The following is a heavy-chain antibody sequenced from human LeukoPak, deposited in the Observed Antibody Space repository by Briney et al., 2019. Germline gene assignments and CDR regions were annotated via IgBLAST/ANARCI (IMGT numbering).Heavy chain of an antibody. J-gene: IGHJ4*02. CDR1: GFTFTNAW. CDR2: IKSKTDGETT. CDR3: TTDLGTYYHGSQRLIPIDY. Sequence: GGSLRLSCVDSGFTFTNAWMSWARQAPGKGLEWIGRIKSKTDGETTNYAEPVRGRFTISRDDSKSAVYLQMNSLKIEDTAVYYCTTDLGTYYHGSQRLIPIDYWGQGTLVTVSS. V-gene: IGHV3-15*01. D-gene: IGHD3-10*01.